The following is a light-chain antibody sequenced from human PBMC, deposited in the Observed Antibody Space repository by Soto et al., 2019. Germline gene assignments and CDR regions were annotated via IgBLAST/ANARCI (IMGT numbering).Light chain of an antibody. Sequence: QSVLTQPPSVSGTPGQRVTISCSGSSSNIGSDYVYWYQQLPGTAPKLLIYRNDQRPSGVPVRFSGSKSGTSASLAISGLRSEDEADYYCASWDNSLSGVFGGGTKLTVL. J-gene: IGLJ2*01. CDR2: RND. CDR3: ASWDNSLSGV. V-gene: IGLV1-47*01. CDR1: SSNIGSDY.